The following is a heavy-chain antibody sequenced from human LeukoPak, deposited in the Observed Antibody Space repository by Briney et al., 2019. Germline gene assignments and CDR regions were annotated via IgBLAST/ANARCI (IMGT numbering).Heavy chain of an antibody. V-gene: IGHV4-59*08. Sequence: KSSETLSLTCTVSGGSISSYYWSWIRQPPGKGLEWIGYIYYSGSTNYNPSLKSQVTISVDTSKNQFSLKLSSVTAADTAVYYCARRSLRGYYYYGMDVWDQGTTVTVSS. CDR2: IYYSGST. D-gene: IGHD3-10*01. CDR1: GGSISSYY. CDR3: ARRSLRGYYYYGMDV. J-gene: IGHJ6*02.